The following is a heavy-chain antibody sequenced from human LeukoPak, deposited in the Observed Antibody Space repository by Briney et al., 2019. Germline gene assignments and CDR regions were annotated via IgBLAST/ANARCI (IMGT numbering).Heavy chain of an antibody. Sequence: ASVKVSCKASGGTFSSYAISWVRQAPGQGLEWMGGIIPIFGTANYAQKFQGRVTITADESTSTAYMELSSLRSEDTAVYYCARVTTRVGFFDYWGQGTLVTVSS. CDR3: ARVTTRVGFFDY. CDR1: GGTFSSYA. CDR2: IIPIFGTA. V-gene: IGHV1-69*13. D-gene: IGHD4-17*01. J-gene: IGHJ4*02.